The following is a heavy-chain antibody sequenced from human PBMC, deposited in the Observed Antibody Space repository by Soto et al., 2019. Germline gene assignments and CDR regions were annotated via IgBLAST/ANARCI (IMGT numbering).Heavy chain of an antibody. CDR3: AKGRAITVFGVITPFDS. CDR1: GFNFSNYA. J-gene: IGHJ4*02. V-gene: IGHV3-23*01. D-gene: IGHD3-3*01. Sequence: EVQLLESGGDFEQPGGSLRLSCESSGFNFSNYALNWVRQAPGKRLEWVSVISGNSGTTYYAASVKGRFTISRDNSKKTLYLQMNSLRADDTAVYYCAKGRAITVFGVITPFDSWGQGTLVTVSS. CDR2: ISGNSGTT.